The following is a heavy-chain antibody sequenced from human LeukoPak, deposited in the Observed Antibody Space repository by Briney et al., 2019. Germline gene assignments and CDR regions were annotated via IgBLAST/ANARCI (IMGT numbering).Heavy chain of an antibody. J-gene: IGHJ6*03. D-gene: IGHD3-22*01. CDR1: GGTLSSYT. Sequence: SVKGSCKAFGGTLSSYTISWVRQAPGEGLEWMGRIFPILGIANYAQQCQGRVTITADKSTSTAYLELSSLRSEDTDVNYCARLYYYDSSGYQGGYYYMDVWGKGTTVTVSS. CDR3: ARLYYYDSSGYQGGYYYMDV. V-gene: IGHV1-69*02. CDR2: IFPILGIA.